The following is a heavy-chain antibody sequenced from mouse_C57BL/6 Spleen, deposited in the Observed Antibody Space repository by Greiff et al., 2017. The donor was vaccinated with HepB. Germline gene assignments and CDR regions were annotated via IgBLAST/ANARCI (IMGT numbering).Heavy chain of an antibody. D-gene: IGHD1-1*01. CDR2: WNNDNY. CDR3: WRELDFITTVVATFYYAMDY. CDR1: ISLSTSGMGL. V-gene: IGHV8-2*01. J-gene: IGHJ4*01. Sequence: QVTLKVSGPGILQPSQTLSLACTFSGISLSTSGMGLSWLRKPSGKALEWLASIWNNDNYYNPSLKSRLTISKETSNYQVFLKLTSVDTADSATYYGAWRELDFITTVVATFYYAMDYWGQGTSVTVSS.